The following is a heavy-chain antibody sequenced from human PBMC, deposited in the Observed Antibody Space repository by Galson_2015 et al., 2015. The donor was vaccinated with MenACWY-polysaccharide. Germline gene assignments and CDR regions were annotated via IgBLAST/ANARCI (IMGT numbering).Heavy chain of an antibody. CDR2: IGSDGDRT. J-gene: IGHJ4*02. CDR1: GFTFSTYG. Sequence: SLRLSCAGSGFTFSTYGMSWVRQAPGKGLEWVSSIGSDGDRTYYADSVKGRFTVSRDNSRNTLFLQMNTLRAEDTAIYYCAKDCCATTTCCYSTDGWGQGTLVTVSS. D-gene: IGHD2-15*01. CDR3: AKDCCATTTCCYSTDG. V-gene: IGHV3-23*01.